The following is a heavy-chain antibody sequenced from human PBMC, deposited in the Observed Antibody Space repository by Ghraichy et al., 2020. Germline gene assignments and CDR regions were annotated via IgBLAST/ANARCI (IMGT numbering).Heavy chain of an antibody. CDR2: MSADSGNA. Sequence: ASVKVSCKASGYTFTSYDINWVRQANGQGLEWTGWMSADSGNAGYVQKFQGRVFMTRDTSITTAYMELDSLESDDTAVYYCARARSGTVHLDYWGQGTLITVSS. CDR3: ARARSGTVHLDY. CDR1: GYTFTSYD. J-gene: IGHJ4*02. V-gene: IGHV1-8*01. D-gene: IGHD3-10*01.